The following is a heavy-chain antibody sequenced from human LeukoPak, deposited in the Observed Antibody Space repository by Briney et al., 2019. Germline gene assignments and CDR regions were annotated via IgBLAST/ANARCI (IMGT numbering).Heavy chain of an antibody. Sequence: LRLSCAATGVTYSHFGMHYLREAPGKGLEWVAVIWYNGRNQYYRDSVKGRFTISRDNFKNTLHLQMNSPRVEDTAMYYCVREGTSGNGDGYNSYDYWGQGNLVTVSS. V-gene: IGHV3-33*01. CDR1: GVTYSHFG. D-gene: IGHD5-24*01. CDR2: IWYNGRNQ. CDR3: VREGTSGNGDGYNSYDY. J-gene: IGHJ4*02.